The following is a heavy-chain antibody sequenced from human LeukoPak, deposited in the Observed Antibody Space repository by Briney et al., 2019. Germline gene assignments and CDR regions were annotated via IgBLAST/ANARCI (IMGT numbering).Heavy chain of an antibody. CDR1: GFTFTSSA. CDR2: IVVGSGNT. D-gene: IGHD2-15*01. V-gene: IGHV1-58*01. J-gene: IGHJ6*04. Sequence: GASVKVSCKASGFTFTSSAVQWVRQARGQRLEWIGWIVVGSGNTNYTQKFQERVTITRDVSTSTAYMELSSLRSEDTAVYYCAAGAGYCSGGSCYLDYYYYGMDVWGKGTTVTVSS. CDR3: AAGAGYCSGGSCYLDYYYYGMDV.